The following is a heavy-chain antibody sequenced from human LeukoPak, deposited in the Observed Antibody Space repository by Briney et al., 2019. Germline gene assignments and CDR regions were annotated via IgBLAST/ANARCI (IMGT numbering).Heavy chain of an antibody. CDR1: GYTFTSYS. CDR3: AREAGIAAAGTLAY. CDR2: INPSGGST. J-gene: IGHJ4*02. V-gene: IGHV1-46*03. D-gene: IGHD6-13*01. Sequence: ASVKVSCKASGYTFTSYSIHWVRQAPGQGLEWMGVINPSGGSTTYVQRFQGRVTMTRDTSTSTVYMELSSLRSEDTAVYYCAREAGIAAAGTLAYWGQGTLVTVSS.